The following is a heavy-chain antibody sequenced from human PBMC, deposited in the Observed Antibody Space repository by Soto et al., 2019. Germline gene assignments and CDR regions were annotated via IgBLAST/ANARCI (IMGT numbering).Heavy chain of an antibody. Sequence: ASVKVSCKASGYTFTSYGISWVRQAPGQGLEWMGWISAYNGNTNYAQKLQGRVTMTTDTSTSTAYMELRSLRSDDTAVYYCARRSSITIFGVVHPFDYWGQGTLVTV. CDR2: ISAYNGNT. D-gene: IGHD3-3*01. CDR1: GYTFTSYG. J-gene: IGHJ4*02. V-gene: IGHV1-18*04. CDR3: ARRSSITIFGVVHPFDY.